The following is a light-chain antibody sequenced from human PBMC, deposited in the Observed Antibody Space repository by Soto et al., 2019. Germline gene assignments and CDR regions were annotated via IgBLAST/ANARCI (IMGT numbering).Light chain of an antibody. CDR3: AAWDDSLNGHEV. J-gene: IGLJ2*01. Sequence: QSVLTQPHSASGTPGQRVTISCSGSSSNIGSNAVNWYQQLPGTAPKLLIFSNNQRPSGVPDRFSGSKSGISASLSIRGLQYEDEADYYCAAWDDSLNGHEVFGGGTKLTVL. CDR1: SSNIGSNA. V-gene: IGLV1-44*01. CDR2: SNN.